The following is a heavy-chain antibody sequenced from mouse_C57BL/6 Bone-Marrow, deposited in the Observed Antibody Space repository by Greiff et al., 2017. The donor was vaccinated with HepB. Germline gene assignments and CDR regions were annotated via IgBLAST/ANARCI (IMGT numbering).Heavy chain of an antibody. CDR1: GYTFTSYW. D-gene: IGHD2-4*01. CDR3: ARLDYEDAMDC. J-gene: IGHJ4*01. V-gene: IGHV1-72*01. CDR2: IDPNSGGT. Sequence: QVQLQQPGAELVKPGASVKLSCKASGYTFTSYWMHWVKQRPGRGLEWIGRIDPNSGGTKYNEKFKSKATLTVDKPSSTAYMQLSSLTSEDSAVYYCARLDYEDAMDCWGQGTSVTVAS.